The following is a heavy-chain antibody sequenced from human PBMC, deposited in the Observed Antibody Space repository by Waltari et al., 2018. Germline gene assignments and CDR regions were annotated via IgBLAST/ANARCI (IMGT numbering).Heavy chain of an antibody. Sequence: QVQLQESGPGLVKPSETLSLTCTVSGGSISSHYWSWIRQPPGKGLEWIGYIYYSGSTNYNPSLKSRVTISVDTSKNQFSLKLSSVTAADTAVYYCARHFSRHFLEWGRYMDVWGKGTTVTVSS. CDR1: GGSISSHY. CDR3: ARHFSRHFLEWGRYMDV. CDR2: IYYSGST. D-gene: IGHD3-3*01. V-gene: IGHV4-59*11. J-gene: IGHJ6*03.